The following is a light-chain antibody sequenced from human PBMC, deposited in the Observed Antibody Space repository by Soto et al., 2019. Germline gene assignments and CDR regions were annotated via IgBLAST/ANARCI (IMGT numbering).Light chain of an antibody. Sequence: EIVLTQSPGTLSLSPGERATLSCRASQSVSSSYLAWYQQKPGQAPRLLIYGASRRATGIPDRFSGSGSGTDFALTISRLEPQGVGVYYCQQYGYSPPWTFGQGTKVEIK. CDR1: QSVSSSY. V-gene: IGKV3-20*01. CDR2: GAS. CDR3: QQYGYSPPWT. J-gene: IGKJ1*01.